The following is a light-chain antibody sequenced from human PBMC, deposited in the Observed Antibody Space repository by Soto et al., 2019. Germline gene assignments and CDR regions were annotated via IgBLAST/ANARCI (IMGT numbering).Light chain of an antibody. CDR2: DVS. V-gene: IGKV1-5*01. J-gene: IGKJ1*01. CDR1: QSISSW. Sequence: DIQMTQSPSTLSASVGDIVTITCRASQSISSWLAWYQQKPGKAPKLLIYDVSSLESGVPSRFSGSGSGTEFSLTISSLQPDDSATYYCQQYNTFWTFGQGTKVDI. CDR3: QQYNTFWT.